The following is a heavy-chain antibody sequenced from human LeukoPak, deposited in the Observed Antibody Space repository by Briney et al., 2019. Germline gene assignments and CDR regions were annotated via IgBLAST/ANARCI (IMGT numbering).Heavy chain of an antibody. J-gene: IGHJ3*01. CDR3: ARTRSSAYYDAFDV. V-gene: IGHV2-5*02. CDR2: IHWDDDK. D-gene: IGHD3-22*01. CDR1: GFSLSSREGG. Sequence: SGPTLVKPPQTLTLTCSFSGFSLSSREGGVGWIRQPPGKALEWLTVIHWDDDKRFSRSLKSRLTITKDTVKNQVVLSLTDMDPADTGTYHCARTRSSAYYDAFDVWGQGRMVIVSS.